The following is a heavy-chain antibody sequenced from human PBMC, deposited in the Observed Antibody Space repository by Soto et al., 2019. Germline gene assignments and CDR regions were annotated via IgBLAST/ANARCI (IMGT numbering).Heavy chain of an antibody. CDR2: MNPNSGNT. CDR1: GYTYTSYD. Sequence: GASVKVSCKASGYTYTSYDINWVRQATGQGLEWMGWMNPNSGNTGYAQKFQGRVTMTRNTSISIAYMELSSLRSEDTAVYYCARGLVVVSDSIDYYYYMDVWGKGTTVTVSS. J-gene: IGHJ6*03. V-gene: IGHV1-8*01. CDR3: ARGLVVVSDSIDYYYYMDV. D-gene: IGHD2-15*01.